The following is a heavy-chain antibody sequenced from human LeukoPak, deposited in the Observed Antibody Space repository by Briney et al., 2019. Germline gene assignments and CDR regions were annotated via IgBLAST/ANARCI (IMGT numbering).Heavy chain of an antibody. V-gene: IGHV3-74*03. J-gene: IGHJ3*02. CDR3: ARDSRDAFDI. CDR2: ISPDGSTT. Sequence: PGGSLRLSCAASGFTFSRYWMHWVRQAPGKGLMWVSRISPDGSTTLYADSVKGRFTISRDNAKNTLYLQMNSLGAEDTAVYYCARDSRDAFDIWGQGTMVTVSS. CDR1: GFTFSRYW.